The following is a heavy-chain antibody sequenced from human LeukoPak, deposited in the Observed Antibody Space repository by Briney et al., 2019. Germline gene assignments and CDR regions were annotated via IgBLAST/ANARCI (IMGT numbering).Heavy chain of an antibody. CDR3: AKDLLSNYYDSSGPCSFDY. CDR1: GFTFSSYA. V-gene: IGHV3-23*01. CDR2: ISGSGGST. D-gene: IGHD3-22*01. J-gene: IGHJ4*02. Sequence: GGSLRLSCAASGFTFSSYAMSWGRQAPGMGLEGVSAISGSGGSTYYAASVKGRFTISRDNSKNTLYLQMNSLRAEDTAVYYCAKDLLSNYYDSSGPCSFDYWGQGTLVTVSS.